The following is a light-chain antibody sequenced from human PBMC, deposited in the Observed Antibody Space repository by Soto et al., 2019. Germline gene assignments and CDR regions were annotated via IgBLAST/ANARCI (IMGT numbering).Light chain of an antibody. J-gene: IGKJ1*01. CDR2: GAS. Sequence: AIRMTQSPSSLSASAGDRVAIACRSSQDVGRYLAWYQQKPGQAPKRLIYGASTLQSGVPSRFSGGGSGTDFTLTISCLQSEDFATYYCQHYENYPWTFGQGTKVDIK. CDR3: QHYENYPWT. V-gene: IGKV1-8*01. CDR1: QDVGRY.